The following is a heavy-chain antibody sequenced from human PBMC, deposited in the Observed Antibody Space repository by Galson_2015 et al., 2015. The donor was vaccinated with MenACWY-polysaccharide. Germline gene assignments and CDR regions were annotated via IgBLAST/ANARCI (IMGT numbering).Heavy chain of an antibody. J-gene: IGHJ4*02. CDR1: GFTFSSYA. Sequence: SLRLSCAASGFTFSSYAMSWVRQAPGKGLEWVSTIGGSGGYTYYADSVKGRFTISRDNSKNTLYLQVSRLRAEDAAVYYCAKKAVLEPNQGNYFDSSGYGASFDYWGQGTLVTVSS. V-gene: IGHV3-23*01. CDR3: AKKAVLEPNQGNYFDSSGYGASFDY. D-gene: IGHD3-22*01. CDR2: IGGSGGYT.